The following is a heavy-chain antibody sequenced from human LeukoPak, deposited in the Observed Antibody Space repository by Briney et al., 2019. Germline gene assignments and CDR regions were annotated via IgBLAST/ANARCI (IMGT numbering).Heavy chain of an antibody. D-gene: IGHD3-22*01. V-gene: IGHV3-7*01. CDR2: IKQDGSEK. Sequence: PGGSLRLSCAASGFTFSSYWMSWVRQAPGKGLEWVANIKQDGSEKYYVDSVKGRFTISRDNSKNTLYLQMNSLRAEDTAVYYCAKEARITMIVVVKRYYYYGMDVWGQGTTVTVSS. J-gene: IGHJ6*02. CDR1: GFTFSSYW. CDR3: AKEARITMIVVVKRYYYYGMDV.